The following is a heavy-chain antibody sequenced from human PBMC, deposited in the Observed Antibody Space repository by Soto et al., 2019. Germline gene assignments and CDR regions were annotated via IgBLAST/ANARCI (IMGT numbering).Heavy chain of an antibody. CDR1: GGSFSGYY. D-gene: IGHD2-2*01. CDR2: INHSGST. J-gene: IGHJ6*03. V-gene: IGHV4-34*01. Sequence: SETLSLTCAVYGGSFSGYYWSWIRQPPGKGLEWIGEINHSGSTNYNPSLKSRVTISVDTSKNQFSLKLSSVTAADTAVYYCARGDIVVVPAFMDVWGKGTTVTVSS. CDR3: ARGDIVVVPAFMDV.